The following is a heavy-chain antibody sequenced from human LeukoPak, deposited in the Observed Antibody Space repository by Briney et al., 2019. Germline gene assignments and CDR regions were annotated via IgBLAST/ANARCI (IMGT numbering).Heavy chain of an antibody. CDR1: GFTFSDFA. Sequence: PGKSLRLSCVASGFTFSDFALHWVRQAPGKGLEWVALISYDGDSKYYAGFVKGRFTISRDQSNNTLYLHMDSLGAEDTAVYYCHRPPRWHVDEESTQDYWGQGTLVTVSS. V-gene: IGHV3-30*04. CDR3: HRPPRWHVDEESTQDY. J-gene: IGHJ4*02. D-gene: IGHD5/OR15-5a*01. CDR2: ISYDGDSK.